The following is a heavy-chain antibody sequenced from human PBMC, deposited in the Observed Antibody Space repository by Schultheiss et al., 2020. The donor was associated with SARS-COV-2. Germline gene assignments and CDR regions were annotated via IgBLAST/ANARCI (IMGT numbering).Heavy chain of an antibody. D-gene: IGHD2-2*01. V-gene: IGHV4-38-2*02. CDR3: ARGYCSSTSCYLDY. CDR1: GGSISSGYY. CDR2: IYHSGST. Sequence: SQTLSLTCTVSGGSISSGYYWGWIRQPPGKGLEWIGSIYHSGSTYYNPSLKSRVTISVDTSKNQFSLKLSSVTAADTAVYYCARGYCSSTSCYLDYWGQGTLVTVSS. J-gene: IGHJ4*02.